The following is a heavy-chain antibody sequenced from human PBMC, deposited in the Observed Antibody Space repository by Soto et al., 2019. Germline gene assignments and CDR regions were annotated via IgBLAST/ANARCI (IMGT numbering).Heavy chain of an antibody. CDR1: GGSISNDFNY. V-gene: IGHV4-39*01. D-gene: IGHD4-4*01. CDR3: ARLPYSNYFDY. Sequence: ASETLSLTCSVSGGSISNDFNYWAWIRQPPEKGLEWIGTLYYSGSTFYNPSLKSRVTISVDTSNNQFSLKLISVTAADTALYYCARLPYSNYFDYWGHGTLVTSPQ. J-gene: IGHJ4*01. CDR2: LYYSGST.